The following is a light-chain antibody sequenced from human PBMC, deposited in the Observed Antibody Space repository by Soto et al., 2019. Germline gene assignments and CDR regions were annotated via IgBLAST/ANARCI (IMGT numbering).Light chain of an antibody. CDR2: DTF. J-gene: IGKJ2*01. V-gene: IGKV3-11*01. Sequence: DIVLTQSPATLSLSPGERATFSCKASQSVSNAVAWYQQKGGHAPRLLIYDTFNRATGIPARFSGSGFGTDFTLTISSLEPEDFAVYYCQQRSNWPNTFGQGTKLEIK. CDR1: QSVSNA. CDR3: QQRSNWPNT.